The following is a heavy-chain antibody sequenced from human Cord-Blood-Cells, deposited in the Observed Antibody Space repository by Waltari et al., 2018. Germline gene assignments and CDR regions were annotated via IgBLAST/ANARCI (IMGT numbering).Heavy chain of an antibody. Sequence: EVQLVESGGGLVQPGGSLRLSCAASGFHFSSYWMHWARQAPGKGLVWVSRINSDGSSTSYADSVKGRFTISRDNAKNTLYLQMNSLRAEDTAVYYCARVVSGYDYAFDIWGQGTMVTVSS. V-gene: IGHV3-74*01. D-gene: IGHD5-12*01. CDR3: ARVVSGYDYAFDI. J-gene: IGHJ3*02. CDR2: INSDGSST. CDR1: GFHFSSYW.